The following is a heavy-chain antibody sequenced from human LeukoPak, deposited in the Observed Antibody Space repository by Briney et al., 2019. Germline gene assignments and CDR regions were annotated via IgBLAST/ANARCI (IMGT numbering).Heavy chain of an antibody. CDR1: GGSFSGYY. D-gene: IGHD2-2*01. CDR2: INHSGST. CDR3: ARGQDIVVVPAARGFDP. Sequence: SETLSLTCAVYGGSFSGYYWSWIRQPPGKGLEWIGEINHSGSTDYIPSLKSRVTISVDTSKNQFSLKLSSVTAADTAVYYCARGQDIVVVPAARGFDPWGQGTLVAVPS. V-gene: IGHV4-34*01. J-gene: IGHJ5*02.